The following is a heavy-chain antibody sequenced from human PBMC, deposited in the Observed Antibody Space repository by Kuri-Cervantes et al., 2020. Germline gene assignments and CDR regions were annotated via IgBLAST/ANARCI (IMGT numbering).Heavy chain of an antibody. D-gene: IGHD3-10*01. CDR1: GGSISSYY. Sequence: SETLSLTCTVSGGSISSYYWSWIRQPAGKGLEWIGRIYTSGSTNYNPSLKSRVTMSVDTSKNQFSLKLSSVTAADTAVYYCARGAYYGSGSYYTRFNPWGRGTLVTVSS. J-gene: IGHJ5*02. CDR2: IYTSGST. V-gene: IGHV4-4*07. CDR3: ARGAYYGSGSYYTRFNP.